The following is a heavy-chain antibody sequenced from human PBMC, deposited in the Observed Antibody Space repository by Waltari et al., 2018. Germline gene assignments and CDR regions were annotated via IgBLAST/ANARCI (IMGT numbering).Heavy chain of an antibody. Sequence: EVQLVESGGGLVQPGGSLRLSCAASGFTFSSYWMHWVRQAPGKGLVWVLRINTDGSSTSYADSVKGRFTISRDNAKNTLYLQMNSLRAEDTAVYYCARVLYGRIDYWGQGTLVTVSS. CDR1: GFTFSSYW. D-gene: IGHD3-10*01. CDR3: ARVLYGRIDY. CDR2: INTDGSST. J-gene: IGHJ4*02. V-gene: IGHV3-74*01.